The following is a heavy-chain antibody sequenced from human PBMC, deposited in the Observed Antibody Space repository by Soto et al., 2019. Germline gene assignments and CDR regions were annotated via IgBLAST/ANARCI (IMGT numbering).Heavy chain of an antibody. Sequence: GASVKVSCKASGGTFSSYAISWVRQAPGQGLEWMGGIIPIFGTANYAQKFQGRVTITADESTSTAYMELSSLRSEDTAVYYCAEALVVVAATPFYYYGMDVWGQGTTVTVSS. CDR1: GGTFSSYA. D-gene: IGHD2-15*01. CDR2: IIPIFGTA. CDR3: AEALVVVAATPFYYYGMDV. J-gene: IGHJ6*02. V-gene: IGHV1-69*13.